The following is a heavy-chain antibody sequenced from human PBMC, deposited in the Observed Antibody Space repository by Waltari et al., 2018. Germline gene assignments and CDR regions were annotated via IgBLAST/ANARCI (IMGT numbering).Heavy chain of an antibody. CDR3: ARDRGRGLYLDS. D-gene: IGHD1-26*01. V-gene: IGHV4-4*03. CDR2: IHGSGRS. J-gene: IGHJ4*02. Sequence: QVQLQESGPGLVKPPGTLSVTYAVSGNSLSGSYWWSWGRQPPGKGLEWIGQIHGSGRSNYNPSLERRLTVSMDTSSNHFSLTVTSATAADTAIYYCARDRGRGLYLDSWGQGTLVTVSP. CDR1: GNSLSGSYW.